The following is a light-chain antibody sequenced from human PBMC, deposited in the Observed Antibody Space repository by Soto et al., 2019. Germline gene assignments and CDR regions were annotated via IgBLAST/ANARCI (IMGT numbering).Light chain of an antibody. CDR2: LNSDGSH. J-gene: IGLJ2*01. CDR1: SGHSSYA. CDR3: QTWGTGILPLLV. Sequence: QSVLTQSPSASASLGASVKLTCTLSSGHSSYAIAWHQQQPEKGPRYLMKLNSDGSHSKGDGIPDRFSGSRSGAERYLTISSLQSKDEADYYCQTWGTGILPLLVFGGGTQLTVL. V-gene: IGLV4-69*01.